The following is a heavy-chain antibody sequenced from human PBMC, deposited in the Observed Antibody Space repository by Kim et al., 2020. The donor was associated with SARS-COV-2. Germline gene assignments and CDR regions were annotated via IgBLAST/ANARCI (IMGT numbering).Heavy chain of an antibody. D-gene: IGHD1-7*01. V-gene: IGHV2-5*01. J-gene: IGHJ5*02. CDR3: AHRRSIIGTTWFDP. Sequence: STSLKSRLTITKDTSKNQVVLTMTNMDPVDTATYYCAHRRSIIGTTWFDPWGQGTLVTVSS.